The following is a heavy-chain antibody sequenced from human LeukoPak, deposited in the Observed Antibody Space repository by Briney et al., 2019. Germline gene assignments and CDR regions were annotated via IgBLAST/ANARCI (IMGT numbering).Heavy chain of an antibody. D-gene: IGHD5-24*01. Sequence: SETLSLTCTVSGGSISSGGYYWGWARQHPGRGMGWIRYIYYSGSPYYNPSLKSRVTISVDPSKNQFSLKLSSVTAADTAVYYCARGGPGGYNPGHFDYWGQGTLVTVSS. CDR1: GGSISSGGYY. CDR2: IYYSGSP. V-gene: IGHV4-31*03. CDR3: ARGGPGGYNPGHFDY. J-gene: IGHJ4*02.